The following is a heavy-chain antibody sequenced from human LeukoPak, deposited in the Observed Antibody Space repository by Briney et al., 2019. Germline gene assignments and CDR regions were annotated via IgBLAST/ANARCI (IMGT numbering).Heavy chain of an antibody. Sequence: SVKVSCKASGGTFSSYAISWVRQAPGQGLEWMGGIIPIFGTANYAQKFQGRVTITADKSTSTAYMELSSLRSEDTAVYYCARGVSSGPHAFDIWGQGTMVTVSS. CDR2: IIPIFGTA. J-gene: IGHJ3*02. D-gene: IGHD5/OR15-5a*01. V-gene: IGHV1-69*06. CDR1: GGTFSSYA. CDR3: ARGVSSGPHAFDI.